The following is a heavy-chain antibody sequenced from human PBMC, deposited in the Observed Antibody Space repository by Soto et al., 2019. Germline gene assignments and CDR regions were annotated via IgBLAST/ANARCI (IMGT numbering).Heavy chain of an antibody. CDR1: GFTFSSYA. V-gene: IGHV3-23*01. D-gene: IGHD3-22*01. Sequence: GGSLRLSCAASGFTFSSYAMSWVRQAPGKGLEWVSAISGSGGDTFFADSVKGRFTISRDNSKNTVYLQMSSLRVEDTAVYYCVKGEYYYDSSGYYPFDYWGQGPLVTVPS. CDR2: ISGSGGDT. CDR3: VKGEYYYDSSGYYPFDY. J-gene: IGHJ4*02.